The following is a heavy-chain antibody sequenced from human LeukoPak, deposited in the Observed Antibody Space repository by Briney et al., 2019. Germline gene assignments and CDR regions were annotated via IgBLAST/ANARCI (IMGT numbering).Heavy chain of an antibody. Sequence: ASVKVSCKASGYAFTGYYMHWVRQAPGQGLEWMGWINPNSGGTNYAQKFQGRVTMTRDTSISTAYMELSRLRSDDTAVYYCARDYTPISCSSTSCYSFWFDPWGQGTLVTVSS. CDR3: ARDYTPISCSSTSCYSFWFDP. V-gene: IGHV1-2*02. J-gene: IGHJ5*02. CDR2: INPNSGGT. CDR1: GYAFTGYY. D-gene: IGHD2-2*01.